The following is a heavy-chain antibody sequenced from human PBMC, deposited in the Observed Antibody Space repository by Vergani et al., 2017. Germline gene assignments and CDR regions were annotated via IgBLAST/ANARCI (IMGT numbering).Heavy chain of an antibody. CDR1: GFTFSSYA. CDR3: ARGDIVVVPAAIVPPTP. CDR2: ISGSGGST. V-gene: IGHV3-23*01. D-gene: IGHD2-2*01. Sequence: EVQLLESGGGLVQPGGSLRLSCAASGFTFSSYAMSWVRQAPGKGLEWGSAISGSGGSTYYADSVKGRFTISRDNSKNTLYLQMNSLRAEDTAVYYCARGDIVVVPAAIVPPTPWGQGTLVTVSS. J-gene: IGHJ4*02.